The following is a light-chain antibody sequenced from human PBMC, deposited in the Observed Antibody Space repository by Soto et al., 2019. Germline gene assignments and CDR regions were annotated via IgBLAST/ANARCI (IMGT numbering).Light chain of an antibody. CDR2: KVS. V-gene: IGKV2-30*02. CDR1: QSLVHSDGIAY. Sequence: AVLTPSPLSLPVTLGQPASISCRSNQSLVHSDGIAYFSWFQQRPGRSPRRLIYKVSNRDSGVPARFSGSGSGTDFALKISRVEAEDVGVYYCMQGTHWPITFGQGTRLEIK. CDR3: MQGTHWPIT. J-gene: IGKJ5*01.